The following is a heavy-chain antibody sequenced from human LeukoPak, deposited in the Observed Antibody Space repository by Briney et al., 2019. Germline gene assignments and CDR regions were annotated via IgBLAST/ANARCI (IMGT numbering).Heavy chain of an antibody. Sequence: PGGSLRLSCAASGFTFTYFAMSWVRQAPGKGLEWVSGISGSGGSTHYADSVKGRFTISRDNSNNRLYLQMNSLTAEDTAVYYCAKDKGSGTYPPYWGQGTLVTVSS. CDR1: GFTFTYFA. V-gene: IGHV3-23*01. CDR3: AKDKGSGTYPPY. CDR2: ISGSGGST. J-gene: IGHJ4*02. D-gene: IGHD1-26*01.